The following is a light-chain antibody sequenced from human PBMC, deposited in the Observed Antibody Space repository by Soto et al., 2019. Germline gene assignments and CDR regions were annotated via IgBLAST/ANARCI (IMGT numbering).Light chain of an antibody. CDR2: AAS. J-gene: IGKJ4*01. CDR3: QQSYSTPDT. CDR1: QSIRSY. V-gene: IGKV1-39*01. Sequence: DIQMTQSPSSLSASVGYRVTITCRASQSIRSYLNWYQQKPGKAPKLLIYAASSLQSGVPSRFSGSGSGTDFTLTISSLQPEDFATYYCQQSYSTPDTFGGGTKVDIK.